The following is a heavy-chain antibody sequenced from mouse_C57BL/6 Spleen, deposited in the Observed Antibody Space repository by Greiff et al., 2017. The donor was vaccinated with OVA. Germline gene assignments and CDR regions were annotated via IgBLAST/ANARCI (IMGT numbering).Heavy chain of an antibody. J-gene: IGHJ2*01. D-gene: IGHD6-5*01. CDR2: INPNNGGT. CDR3: ARPLLGY. V-gene: IGHV1-26*01. CDR1: GYTFTDYY. Sequence: EVQLQQSGPELVKPGASVKISCKASGYTFTDYYMNWVKQSHGKSLEWIGDINPNNGGTSYNQKFKGKATLTVDKSSSTAYMELRSLTSEDSAVYYCARPLLGYWGQGTTLTVSS.